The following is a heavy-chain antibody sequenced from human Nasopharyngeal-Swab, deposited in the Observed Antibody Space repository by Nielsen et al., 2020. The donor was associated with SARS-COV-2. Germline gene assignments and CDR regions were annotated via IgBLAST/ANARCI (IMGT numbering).Heavy chain of an antibody. V-gene: IGHV3-73*01. Sequence: GGSLRLSCAASGFTFSGSAMHWVRQASGKGLEWVGRIRSKANSYATAYAASVKGRFTISRDDSKNTAYLQMNSLKTEDTAVYYCTRPLGATFFPALTGYYYMDVWGKGTTVTVSS. CDR3: TRPLGATFFPALTGYYYMDV. D-gene: IGHD2-15*01. CDR1: GFTFSGSA. J-gene: IGHJ6*03. CDR2: IRSKANSYAT.